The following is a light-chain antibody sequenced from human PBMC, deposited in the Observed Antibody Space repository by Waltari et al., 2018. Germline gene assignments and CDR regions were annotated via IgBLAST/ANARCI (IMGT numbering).Light chain of an antibody. J-gene: IGKJ1*01. CDR3: HQYHNWPPA. V-gene: IGKV3-15*01. CDR1: QSVSTN. Sequence: MVMTQSPATLSVSPGEGATLSCTASQSVSTNLAWYQQKPGQAPRLLIFGASTRATGIPARFSGSGSGTEFTLTISSLQSGDSAVYYCHQYHNWPPAFGQGTKVEIK. CDR2: GAS.